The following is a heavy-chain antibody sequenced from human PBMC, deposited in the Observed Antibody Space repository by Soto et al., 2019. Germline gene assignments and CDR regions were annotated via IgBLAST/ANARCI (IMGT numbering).Heavy chain of an antibody. Sequence: HPGGSLRLSCAASGFTFSSYGMHWVRQAPGKGLGWVAVISYDGSNKYYADSVKGRFTISRDNSKNTLYLQMNSLRAEDTAVYYCANDYGDYYYYGMDVWGQGTTVTVSS. V-gene: IGHV3-30*18. CDR3: ANDYGDYYYYGMDV. CDR1: GFTFSSYG. CDR2: ISYDGSNK. J-gene: IGHJ6*02. D-gene: IGHD4-17*01.